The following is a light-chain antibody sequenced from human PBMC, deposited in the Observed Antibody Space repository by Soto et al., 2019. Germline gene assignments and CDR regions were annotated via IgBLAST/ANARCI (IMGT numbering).Light chain of an antibody. V-gene: IGKV1-5*01. CDR1: HSIAGL. CDR2: DTS. J-gene: IGKJ2*01. Sequence: DIQMTQSPSTLSASVGDRVTITCRASHSIAGLLAWYQQKPGKAPKVMIYDTSNLESGVPSRFSGSGSGTDFPLTISSLQPEDFATYFCQEYSSFSYTFGQGTRLEI. CDR3: QEYSSFSYT.